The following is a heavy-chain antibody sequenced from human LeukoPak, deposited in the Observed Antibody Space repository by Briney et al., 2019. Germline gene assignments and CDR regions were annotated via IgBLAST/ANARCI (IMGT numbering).Heavy chain of an antibody. Sequence: SETLSLTCAVSGYSISSSNWWGWIRQPPGKGLEWIGYIYYSGSTYYNPSLKSRVTMSVDTSKNRFSLKLSSVTAVDTAVYYCARSRGLDTAMTYFDYWGQGTLVTVSS. D-gene: IGHD5-18*01. CDR1: GYSISSSNW. J-gene: IGHJ4*02. V-gene: IGHV4-28*01. CDR2: IYYSGST. CDR3: ARSRGLDTAMTYFDY.